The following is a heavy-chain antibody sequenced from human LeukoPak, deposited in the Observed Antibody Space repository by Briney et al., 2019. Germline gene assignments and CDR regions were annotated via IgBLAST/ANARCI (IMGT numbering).Heavy chain of an antibody. CDR2: ISYDGSNK. CDR3: AKDRSGYSSSWYSSGGRIDY. CDR1: GFTFSSYG. D-gene: IGHD6-13*01. Sequence: GGSLRLSCAASGFTFSSYGMHWVRQAPGKGLEWVAVISYDGSNKYYADSVKGRLTISRDNSKNTLYLQMNSLRAEDTAVYYCAKDRSGYSSSWYSSGGRIDYWGQGTLVTVSS. J-gene: IGHJ4*02. V-gene: IGHV3-30*18.